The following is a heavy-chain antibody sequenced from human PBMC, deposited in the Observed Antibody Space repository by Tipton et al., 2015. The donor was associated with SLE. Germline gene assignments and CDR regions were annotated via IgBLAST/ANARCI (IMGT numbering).Heavy chain of an antibody. CDR3: AKDLAAFDI. CDR1: GFTFSSYG. J-gene: IGHJ3*02. Sequence: SLRLSCAASGFTFSSYGMHWVRQAPDKGLEWVAVISYDGSNKYYADSVKGRFTISRDNSKNTLYLQMNSLRAEDTAVYYCAKDLAAFDIWGQGTMVTVSS. V-gene: IGHV3-30*18. CDR2: ISYDGSNK.